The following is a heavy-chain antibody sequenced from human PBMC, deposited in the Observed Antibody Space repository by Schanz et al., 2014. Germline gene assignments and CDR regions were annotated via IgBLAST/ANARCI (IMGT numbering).Heavy chain of an antibody. CDR3: TRGSGSRSYGWYYDS. J-gene: IGHJ4*02. CDR1: GFTFSYYG. D-gene: IGHD3-10*01. Sequence: EVQLVESGGGLVQPGGSLRLSCAASGFTFSYYGMTWVRQAPGKGLEWVSTIGGSGGTTYYADSVRGRFTISRDNSKNTLYLQMNSVRAEDSAVYYCTRGSGSRSYGWYYDSWGQGTLVTVSS. CDR2: IGGSGGTT. V-gene: IGHV3-23*04.